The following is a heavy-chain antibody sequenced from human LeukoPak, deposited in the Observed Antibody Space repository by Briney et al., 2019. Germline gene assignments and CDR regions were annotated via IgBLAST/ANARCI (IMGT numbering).Heavy chain of an antibody. J-gene: IGHJ4*02. CDR3: ATYRQVLLPFES. V-gene: IGHV3-64*01. CDR2: ISYNGGST. D-gene: IGHD2-8*02. CDR1: GFTLSSYS. Sequence: GGSLRLSCAASGFTLSSYSMHWVRQAPGKGLEYVSAISYNGGSTYYANSVKGRFTISRDNSKSTLSLQMNSLRAEDTAIYYCATYRQVLLPFESWGQGNLVTVSS.